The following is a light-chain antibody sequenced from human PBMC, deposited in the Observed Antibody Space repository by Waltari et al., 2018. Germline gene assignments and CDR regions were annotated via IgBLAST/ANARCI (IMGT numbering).Light chain of an antibody. CDR3: AAWDDVLSGVV. CDR2: RDT. Sequence: QPVLIQPPSASGTPGQRVTISCSGSSSHTGRNYVYWYQQVPGSAPKLLMYRDTWRPSGVPDRFSGSKSGTSASLAISGVRSEDEADYHCAAWDDVLSGVVFGGGTKLIVL. J-gene: IGLJ2*01. CDR1: SSHTGRNY. V-gene: IGLV1-47*01.